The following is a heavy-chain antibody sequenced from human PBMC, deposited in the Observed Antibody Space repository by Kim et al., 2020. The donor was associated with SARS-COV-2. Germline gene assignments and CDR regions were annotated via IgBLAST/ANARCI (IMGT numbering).Heavy chain of an antibody. CDR1: GGTFNNHA. CDR2: IIPVFGAA. V-gene: IGHV1-69*13. CDR3: ASPNPLKRVVPPGTTFPLQKNFYFYGMDV. D-gene: IGHD2-2*01. J-gene: IGHJ6*02. Sequence: SVKVSCKASGGTFNNHAVSWVRQAPGQGLEWMGGIIPVFGAASYAQNFQGRVTITADESTSTAYMELSSLRSEDTAVYYCASPNPLKRVVPPGTTFPLQKNFYFYGMDVWGQGTTVTVSS.